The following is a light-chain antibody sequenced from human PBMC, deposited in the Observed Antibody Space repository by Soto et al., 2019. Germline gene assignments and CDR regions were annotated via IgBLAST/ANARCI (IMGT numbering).Light chain of an antibody. CDR2: DAS. CDR3: QQRSNWPPL. V-gene: IGKV3-11*01. J-gene: IGKJ5*01. CDR1: QSVSSY. Sequence: EIVLTQSPATLSLSPGERATLSCRASQSVSSYLAWYQQKPGQAPRLLIYDASTRATGIPARFSGSGSGTDFTLTISRLEPEDFAVYYCQQRSNWPPLFGQGTRLEIK.